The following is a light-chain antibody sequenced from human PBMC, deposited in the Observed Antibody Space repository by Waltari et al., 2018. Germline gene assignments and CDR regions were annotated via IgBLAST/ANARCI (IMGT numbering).Light chain of an antibody. CDR1: SSNNGAAPD. Sequence: QSVLTQPPSVSGAPGQRVTISCTVSSSNNGAAPDVHCLQAFPGTAPKLLIYGNNNRPSGVPDRFSGSKSGSSASLAINGLQAGDEADYYCQSFDNNLSGGVVFGGGTKVTVL. CDR2: GNN. J-gene: IGLJ3*02. CDR3: QSFDNNLSGGVV. V-gene: IGLV1-40*01.